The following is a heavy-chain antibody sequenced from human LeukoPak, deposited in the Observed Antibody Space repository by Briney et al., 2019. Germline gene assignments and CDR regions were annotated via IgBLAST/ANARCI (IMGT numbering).Heavy chain of an antibody. CDR3: AKDPGYGGNLWYFDY. CDR1: GFTFSSYA. J-gene: IGHJ4*02. V-gene: IGHV3-23*01. Sequence: SGGSLRLSCAASGFTFSSYAMSWVRQAPGKGLEWVSAISGSGGSTYYADSVKGRFTISRDNSKNTLYLQMNSLRAEDTAVYYCAKDPGYGGNLWYFDYWGQGTLVTVSS. D-gene: IGHD4-23*01. CDR2: ISGSGGST.